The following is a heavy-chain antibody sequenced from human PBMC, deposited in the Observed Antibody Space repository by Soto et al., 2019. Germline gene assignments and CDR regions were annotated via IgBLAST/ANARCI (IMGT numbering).Heavy chain of an antibody. CDR1: GFTFSSYG. J-gene: IGHJ4*02. Sequence: QVQLVESGGGVVQPGRSLRLSCAASGFTFSSYGMHWVRQAPGKGLEWVAVISYDGSNKYYADSVKGRFTISRDNPKNTLYLQRNSLRAEDTAVYYCANDSGYSGYALDYWGQGTLVTVSS. CDR2: ISYDGSNK. D-gene: IGHD5-12*01. V-gene: IGHV3-30*18. CDR3: ANDSGYSGYALDY.